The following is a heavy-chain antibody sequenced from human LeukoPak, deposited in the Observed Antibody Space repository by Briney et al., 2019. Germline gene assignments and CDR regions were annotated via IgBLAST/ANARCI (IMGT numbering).Heavy chain of an antibody. D-gene: IGHD4-17*01. V-gene: IGHV3-21*01. CDR1: GFTFSSYG. J-gene: IGHJ4*02. CDR2: ISSSTSYI. Sequence: GSLRLSCAASGFTFSSYGMHWVRQAPGKGLEWVSSISSSTSYIYYADSVKGRFTISRDNAKNSLYLQMSSLRAEDTAVYYCARDRYGDYSIDCWGQGTLVTVSS. CDR3: ARDRYGDYSIDC.